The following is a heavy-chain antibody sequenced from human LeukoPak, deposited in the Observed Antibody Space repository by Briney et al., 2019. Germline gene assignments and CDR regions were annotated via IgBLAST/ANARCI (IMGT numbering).Heavy chain of an antibody. CDR2: IYTSGST. J-gene: IGHJ4*02. CDR3: ARETYYYGSNDY. Sequence: SETLSLTCSVSGASISGYYWTWIRQPAGKGLEWIGRIYTSGSTNYNPSLKSRVTMSVDTSKNQFSLKLSSVTAADTAVYYCARETYYYGSNDYWGQGTLVTVSS. D-gene: IGHD3-10*01. CDR1: GASISGYY. V-gene: IGHV4-4*07.